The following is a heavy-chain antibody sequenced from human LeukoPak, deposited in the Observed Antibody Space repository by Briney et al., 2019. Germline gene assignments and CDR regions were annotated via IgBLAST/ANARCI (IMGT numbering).Heavy chain of an antibody. J-gene: IGHJ3*02. CDR3: ARRKNSAWSTDAFDI. CDR2: IYYSGST. Sequence: PSETLSLTCTVSGGSINSYYWSWIRQPPGKGLEWVGYIYYSGSTSYNPSLKSRVTISVDTSKSQFSLKLNSVTAADTAVYYCARRKNSAWSTDAFDIWGQGTMVTVS. CDR1: GGSINSYY. V-gene: IGHV4-59*08. D-gene: IGHD6-19*01.